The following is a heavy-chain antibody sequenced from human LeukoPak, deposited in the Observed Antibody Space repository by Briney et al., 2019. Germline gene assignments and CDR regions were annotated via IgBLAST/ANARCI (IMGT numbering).Heavy chain of an antibody. CDR3: ARWEIRGTAHQLDY. CDR2: INQDGSAK. V-gene: IGHV3-7*01. CDR1: GFTLSSHR. D-gene: IGHD1-7*01. J-gene: IGHJ4*02. Sequence: PGGSLRLSCAASGFTLSSHRMTWVRQAPGKGLEWVANINQDGSAKYYVDSVKGRFTISRDNAKNSMYLQMNRLRVEDTAVYYCARWEIRGTAHQLDYWGQGTLVTVSS.